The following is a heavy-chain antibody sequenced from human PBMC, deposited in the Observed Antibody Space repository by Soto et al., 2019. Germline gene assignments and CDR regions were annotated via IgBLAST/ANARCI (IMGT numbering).Heavy chain of an antibody. CDR1: GGTFSSYA. Sequence: QVQLVQSGAEVKKPGSSVKVSCKASGGTFSSYAISWVRQAPGQGLEWMGGIIPIFGTANYAQKFQGRVTITADEPTIIAYMELSSLRSEDTAVYYCARDPDFWSATHTSRYYYYGMDVWGQGTTVTVSS. J-gene: IGHJ6*02. D-gene: IGHD3-3*01. V-gene: IGHV1-69*01. CDR3: ARDPDFWSATHTSRYYYYGMDV. CDR2: IIPIFGTA.